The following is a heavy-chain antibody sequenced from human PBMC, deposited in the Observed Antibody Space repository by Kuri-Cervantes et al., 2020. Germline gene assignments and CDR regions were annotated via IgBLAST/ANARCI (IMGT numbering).Heavy chain of an antibody. D-gene: IGHD5-12*01. Sequence: GESLKISCAASGFTFSSYAMSWVRQAPGKGLEWVAVISYDGSNKYYADSVKGRFTISRDNSKNTLYLQMNSLRAEDTAFYYCARQSPNSGSDYWGQGTLVTVSS. CDR2: ISYDGSNK. CDR1: GFTFSSYA. V-gene: IGHV3-30*03. J-gene: IGHJ4*02. CDR3: ARQSPNSGSDY.